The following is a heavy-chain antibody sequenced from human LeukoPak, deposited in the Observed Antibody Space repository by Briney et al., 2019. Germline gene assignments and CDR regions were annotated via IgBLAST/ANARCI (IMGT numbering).Heavy chain of an antibody. D-gene: IGHD1-26*01. Sequence: PGGSLRLSCAASGFTFSSYWMHWVRQAPGKGLAWVSRINSDGSSATYADSVKGRFTISRDNVKNTLYLQMNSLRAEDTAAYYCARGAPSGSYYYWGQGTQVTVSS. CDR2: INSDGSSA. CDR3: ARGAPSGSYYY. J-gene: IGHJ4*02. V-gene: IGHV3-74*01. CDR1: GFTFSSYW.